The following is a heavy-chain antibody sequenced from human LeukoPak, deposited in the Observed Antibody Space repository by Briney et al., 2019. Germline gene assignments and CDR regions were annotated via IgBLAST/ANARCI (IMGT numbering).Heavy chain of an antibody. CDR2: VDASGSS. J-gene: IGHJ6*03. D-gene: IGHD3-22*01. CDR3: ARDEAFYDSSGYYYDPLYYYMDV. V-gene: IGHV4-4*07. Sequence: SETLSLTCTVSGGSISTYFWSWTRQPAGKGLEWIGRVDASGSSKFNPSLKSRVTMSVDTSKNQFSLKLSSVTAADTAVYYCARDEAFYDSSGYYYDPLYYYMDVWGKGTMVTISS. CDR1: GGSISTYF.